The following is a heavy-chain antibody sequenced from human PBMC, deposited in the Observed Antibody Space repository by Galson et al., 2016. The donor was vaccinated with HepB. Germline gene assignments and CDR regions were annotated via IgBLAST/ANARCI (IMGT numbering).Heavy chain of an antibody. CDR1: GFTVSTNY. V-gene: IGHV3-53*01. CDR3: ARRYITGITGPY. D-gene: IGHD1-7*01. Sequence: SLRLSCAVSGFTVSTNYMTWVRQAPGKGLEWVSLIYSGGSTSYADSVKGRFTISRDNSKNTLYLQMNSLRAEDTAVYCCARRYITGITGPYWGQGTLVTVSS. J-gene: IGHJ4*02. CDR2: IYSGGST.